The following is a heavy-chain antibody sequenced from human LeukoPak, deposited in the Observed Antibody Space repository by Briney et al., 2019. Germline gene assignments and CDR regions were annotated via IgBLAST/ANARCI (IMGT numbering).Heavy chain of an antibody. CDR2: AYYRSKWYN. D-gene: IGHD2-15*01. CDR3: ARDMGVFSKWSKYDY. Sequence: SQTLSLTCAISGDSVSTNSAAWNWIRQSPSRGLEWLGRAYYRSKWYNDYAVSVKSRIDINPDTSKNQFSLHLNSVTPEDTAVYYCARDMGVFSKWSKYDYWGQGTLVTVSS. V-gene: IGHV6-1*01. CDR1: GDSVSTNSAA. J-gene: IGHJ4*02.